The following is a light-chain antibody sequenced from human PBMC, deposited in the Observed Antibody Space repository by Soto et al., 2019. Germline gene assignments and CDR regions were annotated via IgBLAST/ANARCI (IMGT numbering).Light chain of an antibody. V-gene: IGKV1-6*01. CDR1: QGIRDD. J-gene: IGKJ2*01. CDR2: AAS. CDR3: LQDYDSPYT. Sequence: AIPMTQSPSSLSASVGDRVTITCRASQGIRDDLAWYQQRPGKATKLLIYAASNLQSGVPSRFSGSGSGTDFTLIISSLQPEDFATYYCLQDYDSPYTFGQGTKLEIK.